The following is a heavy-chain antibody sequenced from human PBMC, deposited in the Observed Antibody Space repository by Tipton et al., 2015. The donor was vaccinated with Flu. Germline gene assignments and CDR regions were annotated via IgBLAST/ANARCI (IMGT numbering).Heavy chain of an antibody. D-gene: IGHD6-6*01. CDR2: ISSSSSYI. Sequence: SLRLSCAASGFTFSSYSMNWVRQAPGKGLEWVSSISSSSSYIYYADSVKGRFTISRDNAKNSLYLQMNSLRAEDTAVYYCARSSRPSYHPPYSCGRAGGGQGTRATVPS. CDR3: ARSSRPSYHPPYSCGRAG. J-gene: IGHJ6*02. V-gene: IGHV3-21*01. CDR1: GFTFSSYS.